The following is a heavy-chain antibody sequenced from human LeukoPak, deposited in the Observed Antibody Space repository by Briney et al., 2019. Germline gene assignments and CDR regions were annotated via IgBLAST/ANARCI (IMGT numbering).Heavy chain of an antibody. Sequence: GESLKISCKGSGYSFTRYWIGWVRQMPGKGLEWMGIIYPGDSDTRYSPSFQGQVTISADKSISTAYLQWSSLKASDTAMYYCARRPMYSSGGMDVWGKGTTVTVSS. CDR3: ARRPMYSSGGMDV. J-gene: IGHJ6*04. V-gene: IGHV5-51*01. CDR2: IYPGDSDT. CDR1: GYSFTRYW. D-gene: IGHD6-19*01.